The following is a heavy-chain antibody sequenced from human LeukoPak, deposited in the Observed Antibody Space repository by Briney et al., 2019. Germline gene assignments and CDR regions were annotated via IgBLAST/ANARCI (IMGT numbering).Heavy chain of an antibody. J-gene: IGHJ4*02. D-gene: IGHD6-19*01. V-gene: IGHV1-2*02. CDR3: ASISIAVAGKAIVY. Sequence: GASVKVSCKASGYTFSGYYMHWVRQAPGQGLELMGWINPNSGGTNYAQKFQGRVTMTRDTSVSTAYMELSRLRSDDTAVYYCASISIAVAGKAIVYWGQGTLVTVSS. CDR2: INPNSGGT. CDR1: GYTFSGYY.